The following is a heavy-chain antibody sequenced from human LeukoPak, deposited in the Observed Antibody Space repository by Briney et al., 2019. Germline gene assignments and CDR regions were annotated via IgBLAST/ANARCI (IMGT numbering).Heavy chain of an antibody. CDR1: GFTFSSYP. CDR3: AKSQDTAMSSSGYYGMDV. V-gene: IGHV3-23*01. J-gene: IGHJ6*02. D-gene: IGHD5-18*01. Sequence: GRSLRLSCAASGFTFSSYPMHWVRQAPGKGLEWVSTISGSGDSTYYADSVKGRFTISRDNSRNTLYLQMNSLRAEDTAVYFCAKSQDTAMSSSGYYGMDVWGQGTTVTVSS. CDR2: ISGSGDST.